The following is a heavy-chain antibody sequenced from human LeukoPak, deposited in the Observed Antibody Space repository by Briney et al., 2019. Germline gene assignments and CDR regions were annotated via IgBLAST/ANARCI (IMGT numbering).Heavy chain of an antibody. CDR3: ARVVAAGTVFDY. CDR1: GGSISSSAYY. CDR2: IYHSGST. J-gene: IGHJ4*02. D-gene: IGHD6-13*01. Sequence: PETLSLTCTVSGGSISSSAYYWGWIRRPPGKGLEWIGEIYHSGSTNYNPSLKSRVTISVDKSKNQFSLKLSSVTAADTAVYYCARVVAAGTVFDYWGQGTLVTVSS. V-gene: IGHV4-39*07.